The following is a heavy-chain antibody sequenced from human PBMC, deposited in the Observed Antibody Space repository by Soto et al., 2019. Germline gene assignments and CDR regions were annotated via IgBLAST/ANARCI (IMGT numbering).Heavy chain of an antibody. J-gene: IGHJ6*03. CDR3: ARGGVRHYYYYYYIDV. CDR1: GFTFSDYY. D-gene: IGHD3-10*01. Sequence: QVQLVESGGGLVKPGGSLRLSCAASGFTFSDYYMSWIRQAPGKGLEWVSYISSSGSTIYYADSVKGRFTISRDNAKKSQYLQMNSVRAEDTAVYYCARGGVRHYYYYYYIDVWGKGPTVTVSS. CDR2: ISSSGSTI. V-gene: IGHV3-11*01.